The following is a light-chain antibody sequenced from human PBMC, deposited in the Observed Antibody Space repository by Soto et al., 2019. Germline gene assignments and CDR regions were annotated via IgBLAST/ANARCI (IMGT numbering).Light chain of an antibody. CDR2: DAS. CDR1: QSVSSY. J-gene: IGKJ4*01. Sequence: EIGLTQSPTTLSLSQGERATLSCRASQSVSSYFAWYQQKPGQAPRLLIYDASTRTAGIPARFSGSRSRTAFTLTTRCLEPEVFAFYSCPQRRDWPLTFGGRTKVQIK. V-gene: IGKV3-11*01. CDR3: PQRRDWPLT.